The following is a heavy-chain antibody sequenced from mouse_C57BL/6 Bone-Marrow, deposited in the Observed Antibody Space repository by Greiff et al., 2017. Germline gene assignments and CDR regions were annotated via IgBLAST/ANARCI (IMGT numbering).Heavy chain of an antibody. Sequence: QVQLQQPGAELVKPGASVKMSCKASGYTFTSYWITWVKQRPGQGLEWIGDIYPGSGSTNYNEKFKSTATLTVDTSSSTAYMQLSSLTSEDSAVYYCARYLITTVVHWYFDVWGTGTTVTVSS. D-gene: IGHD1-1*01. CDR3: ARYLITTVVHWYFDV. CDR2: IYPGSGST. J-gene: IGHJ1*03. V-gene: IGHV1-55*01. CDR1: GYTFTSYW.